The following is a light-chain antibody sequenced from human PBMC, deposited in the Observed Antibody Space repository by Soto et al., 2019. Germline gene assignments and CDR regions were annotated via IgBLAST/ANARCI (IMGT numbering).Light chain of an antibody. J-gene: IGLJ3*02. V-gene: IGLV1-47*02. CDR1: SSNIGSNY. Sequence: QPVLTQPPSASGTPGQRVTISCSGSSSNIGSNYVYWYQQLPGTAPKLLIYSNNQRPSGVPDRFSGSKSGTSASLAISGLRSEDEADYYCAAWDDSLSGHNWVFGGGTKLTVL. CDR2: SNN. CDR3: AAWDDSLSGHNWV.